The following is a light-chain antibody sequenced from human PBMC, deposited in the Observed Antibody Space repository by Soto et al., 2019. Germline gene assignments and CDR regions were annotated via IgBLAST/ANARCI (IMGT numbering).Light chain of an antibody. V-gene: IGLV1-40*01. CDR2: GNS. J-gene: IGLJ1*01. CDR3: QSYDSSLSGYV. Sequence: QSVLTQPPSVSGAPGQRVTISCTGSSSNIGAGYDVHWYHQLPGTAPKLLIYGNSNRLSGVPDRFSGSKSGTSASLAITGLQAEDEADYYCQSYDSSLSGYVFGTGTKLTVL. CDR1: SSNIGAGYD.